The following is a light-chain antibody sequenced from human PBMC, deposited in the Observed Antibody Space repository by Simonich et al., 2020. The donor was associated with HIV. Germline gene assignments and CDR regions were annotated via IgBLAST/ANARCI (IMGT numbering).Light chain of an antibody. CDR2: AAS. CDR1: QGISSY. CDR3: QQLNSYPPPFT. Sequence: IQLTQSPSFLSASVGDRVTITCRAGQGISSYLAWYQQKPGKAPKLLIYAASTLQSGVPSRFSGSGSGTEFTLTISSLQPEDFATYYCQQLNSYPPPFTFGPGTKVDVK. J-gene: IGKJ3*01. V-gene: IGKV1-9*01.